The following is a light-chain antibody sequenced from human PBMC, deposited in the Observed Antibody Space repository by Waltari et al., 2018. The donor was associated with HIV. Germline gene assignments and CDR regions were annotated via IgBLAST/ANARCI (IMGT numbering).Light chain of an antibody. CDR3: STYTTKNILV. V-gene: IGLV2-14*01. J-gene: IGLJ2*01. CDR2: EVS. Sequence: QSALTQPASVSGSLGPSITISCTGTSSDVGAYNYVSWYQQHKGKAPKLLIFEVSNRPSSISNHFSGSSVGTTASLTISGLQPEDEADYYCSTYTTKNILVFGGGTKVTVL. CDR1: SSDVGAYNY.